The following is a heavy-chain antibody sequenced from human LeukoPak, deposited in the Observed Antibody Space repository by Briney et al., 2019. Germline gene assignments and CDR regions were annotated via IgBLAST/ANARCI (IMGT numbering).Heavy chain of an antibody. D-gene: IGHD2-2*02. CDR3: ARVNCSSTSCYRDYYYYYGMDV. CDR1: GFTFGNYW. Sequence: GSLRLSCAASGFTFGNYWMTWVRQAPGKGLEWVASINEDGGGKYYVDSVKGRFTISRDNAKNSLYLQMNSLRAEDTAVYYCARVNCSSTSCYRDYYYYYGMDVWGQGTTVTVSS. V-gene: IGHV3-7*01. CDR2: INEDGGGK. J-gene: IGHJ6*02.